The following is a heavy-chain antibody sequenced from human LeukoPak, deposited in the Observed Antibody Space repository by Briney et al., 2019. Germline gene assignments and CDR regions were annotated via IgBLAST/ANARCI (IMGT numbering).Heavy chain of an antibody. Sequence: GGSLRLSCAASGFIFSSYWMHWVRQAPGKGLVWVSHINNDGSSTNYADSVKGRFTISRDNAKNTLYPQMNSLRAEDTAIYYCATSRTFDYWGQGTLVTVSS. V-gene: IGHV3-74*01. CDR1: GFIFSSYW. CDR2: INNDGSST. CDR3: ATSRTFDY. D-gene: IGHD2-2*01. J-gene: IGHJ4*02.